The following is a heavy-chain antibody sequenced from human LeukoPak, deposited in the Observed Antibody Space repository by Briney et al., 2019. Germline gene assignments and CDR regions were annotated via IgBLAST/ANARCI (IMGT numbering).Heavy chain of an antibody. Sequence: PGRSLRLSCAASGFIFTYYAMNWVRQAPGKWLEWVSAISSGGHSTYYGDSVNGRFSTSRGNSKKTLYLRMNSLRGEDTAVYFCAKGLEPGAFDIWGQGTRVTVSS. CDR1: GFIFTYYA. D-gene: IGHD1-1*01. V-gene: IGHV3-23*01. J-gene: IGHJ3*02. CDR3: AKGLEPGAFDI. CDR2: ISSGGHST.